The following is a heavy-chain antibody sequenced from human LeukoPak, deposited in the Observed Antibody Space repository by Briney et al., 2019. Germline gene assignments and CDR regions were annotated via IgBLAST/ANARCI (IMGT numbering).Heavy chain of an antibody. J-gene: IGHJ4*02. CDR1: GGSISRSYFY. D-gene: IGHD6-6*01. Sequence: SETLSLTCTVSGGSISRSYFYWGWIRQPPGKGLVWIGTMYYSGSTYCNPSLKSRVTLFGDTSNNQFSLRLTSVSAADPAVFFCARYSISAIYLDYCGQGTLVTVSS. V-gene: IGHV4-39*01. CDR2: MYYSGST. CDR3: ARYSISAIYLDY.